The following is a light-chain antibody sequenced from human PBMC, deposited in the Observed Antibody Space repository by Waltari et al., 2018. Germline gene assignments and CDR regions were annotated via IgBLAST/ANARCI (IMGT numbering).Light chain of an antibody. V-gene: IGKV3-20*01. CDR2: GAS. CDR1: ESVRSYY. J-gene: IGKJ2*01. Sequence: IVLPQSPDPLSLSPGERATLPCRASESVRSYYLAWYQQKPGQAPRLLISGASNRASGIPDRFSGSGSGTDFTLTVSRLDPEDIAVYYCQQYSSSPFTFGQRTKLEIK. CDR3: QQYSSSPFT.